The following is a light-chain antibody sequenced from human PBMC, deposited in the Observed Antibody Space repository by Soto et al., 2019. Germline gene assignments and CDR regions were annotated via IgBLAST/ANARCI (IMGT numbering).Light chain of an antibody. CDR3: QQYSSTPWT. Sequence: DTVMAQSPDSLAVSLGERSTINCKSSQSVLYSSNNKNYLAWYQQKPGQPPKLLIYWASTRESGVPDRFSGSGSGTHFTLTISSLQAEDVAVYYCQQYSSTPWTFGQGTRWLS. CDR1: QSVLYSSNNKNY. V-gene: IGKV4-1*01. J-gene: IGKJ1*01. CDR2: WAS.